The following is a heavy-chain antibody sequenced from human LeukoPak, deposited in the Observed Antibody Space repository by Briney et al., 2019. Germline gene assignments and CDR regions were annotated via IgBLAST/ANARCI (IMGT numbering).Heavy chain of an antibody. Sequence: SVKVSCKASGGTFSSYAISWVRQAPGQGLEWMGGIIPIFGTANYAQKSQGRVTITADESTSTAYMELSSLRSEATAVYYCASTLCSGGSCALNAFDIWGQGTMVTVSS. J-gene: IGHJ3*02. CDR1: GGTFSSYA. D-gene: IGHD2-15*01. CDR2: IIPIFGTA. CDR3: ASTLCSGGSCALNAFDI. V-gene: IGHV1-69*13.